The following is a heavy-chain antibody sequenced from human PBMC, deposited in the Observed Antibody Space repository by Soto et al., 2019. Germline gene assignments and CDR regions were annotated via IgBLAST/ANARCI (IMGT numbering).Heavy chain of an antibody. J-gene: IGHJ4*02. Sequence: SETLSLTCAVYGGSFSDYYWTWIRQPPGKGLEWIGEIHHSGSTNYNPSLKSRVTISLDTSKNQFSLKLSSVTAADAAVYYCASYGRGTYYYGYYFHHWGQGTPVTSPQ. CDR3: ASYGRGTYYYGYYFHH. D-gene: IGHD3-10*01. CDR1: GGSFSDYY. CDR2: IHHSGST. V-gene: IGHV4-34*01.